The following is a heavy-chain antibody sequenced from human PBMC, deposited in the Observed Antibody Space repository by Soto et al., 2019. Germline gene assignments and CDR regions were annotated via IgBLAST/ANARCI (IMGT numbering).Heavy chain of an antibody. J-gene: IGHJ6*02. CDR3: ARDFTMVPTSYYYGMDV. V-gene: IGHV3-33*01. CDR1: GFTFSTYG. CDR2: IWYDGSNK. Sequence: PGGSLRLSCAASGFTFSTYGMHWVRQAPGKGLEWVAVIWYDGSNKYYADSVKGRFTISRDNSKNTLYLQMNSLRAEDTAVYYCARDFTMVPTSYYYGMDVWGQGTTVTVS. D-gene: IGHD3-10*01.